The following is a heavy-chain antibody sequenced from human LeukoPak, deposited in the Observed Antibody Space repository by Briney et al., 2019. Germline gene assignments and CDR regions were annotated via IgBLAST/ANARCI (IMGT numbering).Heavy chain of an antibody. CDR1: GGTFSSYA. J-gene: IGHJ4*02. CDR3: ARERPLNQMVYDY. Sequence: SVKVSCKASGGTFSSYAISWVRQAPGQGLEWMGGIIPIFGTANYAQKFQGRVTITTDESTSTAYMELSSLRSEDTAVYYCARERPLNQMVYDYWGQGTLVTVSS. CDR2: IIPIFGTA. V-gene: IGHV1-69*05. D-gene: IGHD1-14*01.